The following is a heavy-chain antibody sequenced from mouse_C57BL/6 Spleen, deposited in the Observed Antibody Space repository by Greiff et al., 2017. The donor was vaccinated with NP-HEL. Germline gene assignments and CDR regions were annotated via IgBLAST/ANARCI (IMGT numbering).Heavy chain of an antibody. CDR2: ISSGGDYI. CDR3: TRYYYGRSYWYFDV. CDR1: GFTFSSYA. Sequence: EVQRVESGEGLVKPGGSLKLSCAASGFTFSSYAMSWVRQTPEKRLEWVAYISSGGDYIYYADTVKGRFTISKDNARNTLYLQMSSLKSEDTAMYYCTRYYYGRSYWYFDVWGTGTTVTVSS. J-gene: IGHJ1*03. D-gene: IGHD1-1*01. V-gene: IGHV5-9-1*02.